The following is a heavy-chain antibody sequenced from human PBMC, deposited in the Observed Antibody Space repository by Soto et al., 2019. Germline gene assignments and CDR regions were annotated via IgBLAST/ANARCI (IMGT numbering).Heavy chain of an antibody. J-gene: IGHJ6*02. CDR2: IYSGGST. CDR1: GFTVSTYY. CDR3: ARTSNSRGNNFFYYGLDV. V-gene: IGHV3-53*01. Sequence: GGSLRLSCAASGFTVSTYYISWVRQAPGKGLEWVSVIYSGGSTYYADSVRGRFTISRDNSKNTLHLQMNSLRAEDTAVYYCARTSNSRGNNFFYYGLDVWGQGTTVTVSS. D-gene: IGHD4-4*01.